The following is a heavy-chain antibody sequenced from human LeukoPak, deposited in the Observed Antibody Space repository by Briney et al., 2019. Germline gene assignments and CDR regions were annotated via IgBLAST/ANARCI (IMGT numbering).Heavy chain of an antibody. D-gene: IGHD2-15*01. Sequence: GGSLRLSCAASGFTFDDYAMHWVRQAPGKGLEWVSGISWNSGSIGYADSVKGRFTISRDNARNSLYLQMNSLRAEDTALYYCAKDIGVAATHSYGMDVWGQGTTVTVSS. CDR2: ISWNSGSI. CDR1: GFTFDDYA. J-gene: IGHJ6*02. CDR3: AKDIGVAATHSYGMDV. V-gene: IGHV3-9*01.